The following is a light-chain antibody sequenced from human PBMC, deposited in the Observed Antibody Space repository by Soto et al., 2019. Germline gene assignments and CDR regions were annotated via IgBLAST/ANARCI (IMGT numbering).Light chain of an antibody. CDR2: DAS. V-gene: IGKV3-11*01. CDR1: QSVTNS. CDR3: QQSSNWPPIN. Sequence: EIVLTQSPATLSWSPGEIATISCRYSQSVTNSLAWYQQKPGQAPRLLVYDASNRATGIPTRFSGSGSGTDFTLTISSLEPEDFAVYYCQQSSNWPPINCGKGTRLEIK. J-gene: IGKJ5*01.